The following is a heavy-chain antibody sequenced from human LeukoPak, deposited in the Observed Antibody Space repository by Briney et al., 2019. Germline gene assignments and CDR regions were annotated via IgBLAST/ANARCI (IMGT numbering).Heavy chain of an antibody. D-gene: IGHD4-17*01. Sequence: SETLSLTCAVYGGSFSGYYWSWTRQPPGKGLEWIGEINHSGSTNYNPSLKSRVTISVDTSKNQFSLKLSSVTAADTAVYYCARKTTVTNTWGFDYWGQGTLVTVSS. V-gene: IGHV4-34*01. CDR3: ARKTTVTNTWGFDY. CDR2: INHSGST. CDR1: GGSFSGYY. J-gene: IGHJ4*02.